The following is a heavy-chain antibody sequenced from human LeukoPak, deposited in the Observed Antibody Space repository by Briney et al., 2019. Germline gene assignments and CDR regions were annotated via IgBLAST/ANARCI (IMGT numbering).Heavy chain of an antibody. CDR1: GGSISSSSYY. V-gene: IGHV4-39*07. D-gene: IGHD6-19*01. CDR3: ARDGIAVAVEVDY. Sequence: EASETLSLTCTVSGGSISSSSYYWGWIRQPPGKGLEWIGSIYYSGSTYYNPSLKSRVTISVDTSKNQFSLKLSSVTAADTAVYYCARDGIAVAVEVDYWGQGTLVTVSS. J-gene: IGHJ4*02. CDR2: IYYSGST.